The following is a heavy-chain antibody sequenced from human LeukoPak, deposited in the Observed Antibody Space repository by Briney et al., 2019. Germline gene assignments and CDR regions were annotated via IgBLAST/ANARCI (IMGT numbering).Heavy chain of an antibody. CDR1: GFTVNNDG. CDR2: IWSDGSTK. D-gene: IGHD1-26*01. V-gene: IGHV3-33*06. CDR3: AKVKFGGEPLFYYYMDV. J-gene: IGHJ6*03. Sequence: GRALRVSWATTGFTVNNDGMDWVRQAPGRGLEWVAVIWSDGSTKYYADSVKGRFTISRDNSKNTLFLQMNSLRAEDTAVYYCAKVKFGGEPLFYYYMDVWGKGATVTVSS.